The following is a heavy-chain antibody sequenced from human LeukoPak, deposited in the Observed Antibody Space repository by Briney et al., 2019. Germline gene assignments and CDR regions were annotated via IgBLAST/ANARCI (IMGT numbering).Heavy chain of an antibody. CDR2: IRRKAYGGTT. Sequence: GGSLRLSCAASGFTFSSYAMSWVRQAPGKGLEWVGFIRRKAYGGTTEYAASVKGRFTISRDDSKSIAYLQMNSLKTEDTAMYYCTRPARISIIVGDLGYFHYWGQGTLVTVSS. J-gene: IGHJ4*02. D-gene: IGHD3-22*01. V-gene: IGHV3-49*04. CDR3: TRPARISIIVGDLGYFHY. CDR1: GFTFSSYA.